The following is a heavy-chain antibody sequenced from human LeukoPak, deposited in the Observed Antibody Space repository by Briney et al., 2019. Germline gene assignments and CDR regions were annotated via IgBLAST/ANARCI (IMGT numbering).Heavy chain of an antibody. V-gene: IGHV3-30*02. CDR2: IRYDGSNK. Sequence: GGSLRLSCAASGFTFSSYGMHWVRQAPGKGLEWVASIRYDGSNKYYADSVKGRFTISRDNSKNTLYLQMNSLRAEDTAVYYCAKRGYAARTYSYYYYYMDVWGKGTTVTISS. CDR3: AKRGYAARTYSYYYYYMDV. CDR1: GFTFSSYG. D-gene: IGHD5-12*01. J-gene: IGHJ6*03.